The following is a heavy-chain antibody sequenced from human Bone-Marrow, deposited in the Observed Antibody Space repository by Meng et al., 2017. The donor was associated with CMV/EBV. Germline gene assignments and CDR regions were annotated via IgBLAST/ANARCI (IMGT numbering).Heavy chain of an antibody. CDR3: ARLDYCSSTSCYRSYYDFWSGYYTDGSFDY. V-gene: IGHV3-74*01. CDR1: GFTFSSYW. D-gene: IGHD3-3*01. Sequence: GESLKISCAASGFTFSSYWMHWVRQAPGKGLVWVSRINSDGSSTSYADSVKGRFTISRDNAKNTLCLQMNSLRAEDTAVYYCARLDYCSSTSCYRSYYDFWSGYYTDGSFDYWGQGTLVTVSS. J-gene: IGHJ4*02. CDR2: INSDGSST.